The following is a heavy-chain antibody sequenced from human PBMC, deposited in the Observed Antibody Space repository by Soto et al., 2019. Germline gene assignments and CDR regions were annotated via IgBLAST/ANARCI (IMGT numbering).Heavy chain of an antibody. CDR1: GYTFTSYG. D-gene: IGHD3-3*01. CDR2: ISAYNGNT. J-gene: IGHJ4*02. V-gene: IGHV1-18*01. Sequence: GASVKVSCKASGYTFTSYGISWVRQAPGQGLEWMGWISAYNGNTNYAQKLQGRVTMTTDTSTSTAYMELRSLRSDDTAVYYCSRIANYDFWSGYYYYFDYWGQGTLVTVSS. CDR3: SRIANYDFWSGYYYYFDY.